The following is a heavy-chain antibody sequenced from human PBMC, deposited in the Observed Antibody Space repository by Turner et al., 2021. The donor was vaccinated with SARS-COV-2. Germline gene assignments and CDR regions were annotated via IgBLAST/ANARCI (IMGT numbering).Heavy chain of an antibody. Sequence: QVQLQESGPGLVRPSETLSLTCTVSGGSISSKSWSWIRQSPGRGLEWIGYFYKIGSIDYNPTLRSRVTISVDTSKNQISLNLNSMTAADTAVYYCARHQGSTSGYDHGMNVWGQGTAVIVSS. CDR1: GGSISSKS. D-gene: IGHD1-1*01. V-gene: IGHV4-59*08. J-gene: IGHJ6*02. CDR3: ARHQGSTSGYDHGMNV. CDR2: FYKIGSI.